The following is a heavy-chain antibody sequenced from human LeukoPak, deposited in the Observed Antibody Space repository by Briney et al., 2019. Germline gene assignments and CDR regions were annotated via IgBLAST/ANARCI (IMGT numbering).Heavy chain of an antibody. Sequence: SVKVSCKASGGTFSNYSFTWVRQAPGQGLEWMGGIIPISGKSKYAQKFQGRLTITADESTSTAYMELSSLRSEDTAVYYCARFWSGYSYGMDVWGQGTTVTVSS. J-gene: IGHJ6*02. CDR3: ARFWSGYSYGMDV. V-gene: IGHV1-69*13. CDR2: IIPISGKS. CDR1: GGTFSNYS. D-gene: IGHD3-3*01.